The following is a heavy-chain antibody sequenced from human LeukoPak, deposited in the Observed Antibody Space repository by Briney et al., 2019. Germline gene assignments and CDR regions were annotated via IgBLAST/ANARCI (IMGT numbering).Heavy chain of an antibody. CDR1: GYTFTGYY. CDR2: INPNSGGT. J-gene: IGHJ5*02. D-gene: IGHD6-19*01. Sequence: ASVKVSCKASGYTFTGYYMHWVRQAPGQGLEWMGWINPNSGGTNYARKFQGRVTMTTDTSTTTAYMELRSLRSDDTAVYYCASGLVVAGTRGWFDRWGQGTLVTVSS. CDR3: ASGLVVAGTRGWFDR. V-gene: IGHV1-2*02.